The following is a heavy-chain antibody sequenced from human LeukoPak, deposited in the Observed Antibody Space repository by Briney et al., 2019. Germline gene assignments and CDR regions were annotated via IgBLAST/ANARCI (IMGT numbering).Heavy chain of an antibody. CDR3: ARDIVEEAYYYYYMDI. CDR2: SYHSGNT. Sequence: KSSETLSLTCTVSGYSFSSGYYCGWIRQPPRKGVEWTGRSYHSGNTYYNQSLKRRVTISVDTSKNKSSLKLSSVTAEDTAVHYCARDIVEEAYYYYYMDIWGTGTTVTVSS. J-gene: IGHJ6*03. D-gene: IGHD2-15*01. CDR1: GYSFSSGYY. V-gene: IGHV4-38-2*02.